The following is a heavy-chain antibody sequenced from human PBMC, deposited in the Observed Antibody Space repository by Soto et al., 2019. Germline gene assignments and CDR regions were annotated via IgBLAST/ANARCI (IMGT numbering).Heavy chain of an antibody. CDR1: GGTFSSFA. V-gene: IGHV1-69*13. D-gene: IGHD3-16*01. CDR2: TIPILGTA. Sequence: SVKVSCKASGGTFSSFAINWVRQAPGQGPEWMGGTIPILGTANYAQKFQGRVTIIADETTNTASLELTSLRSEDTAVYYCAGGNALDIWGQGTTVTVSS. CDR3: AGGNALDI. J-gene: IGHJ6*02.